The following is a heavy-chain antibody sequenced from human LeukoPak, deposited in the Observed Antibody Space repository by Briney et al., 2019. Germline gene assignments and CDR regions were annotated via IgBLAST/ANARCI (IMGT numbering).Heavy chain of an antibody. CDR2: IHPSGST. CDR3: AKGPPPDFDY. Sequence: SETLSLTCTVSGDSISSYYWSWVRQPAGKGLEWIGRIHPSGSTNYNPSLKSRVTLSVDTSKNQFSLKLSSVTAADTAVYYCAKGPPPDFDYWGRGTLVTVSS. V-gene: IGHV4-4*07. J-gene: IGHJ4*02. CDR1: GDSISSYY.